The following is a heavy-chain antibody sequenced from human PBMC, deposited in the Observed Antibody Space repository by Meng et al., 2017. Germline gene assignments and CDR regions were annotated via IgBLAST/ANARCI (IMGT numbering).Heavy chain of an antibody. D-gene: IGHD3-10*01. CDR3: ARDYGSGSYDY. CDR2: IIPILGIA. J-gene: IGHJ4*02. Sequence: SVKVSCKASGGTFSSYTISWVRQAPGQGLEWMGRIIPILGIANYAQKFQGRVTITADKSTSTAYMELSSLRSEDTAVYYCARDYGSGSYDYWGQGTLVTVSS. CDR1: GGTFSSYT. V-gene: IGHV1-69*04.